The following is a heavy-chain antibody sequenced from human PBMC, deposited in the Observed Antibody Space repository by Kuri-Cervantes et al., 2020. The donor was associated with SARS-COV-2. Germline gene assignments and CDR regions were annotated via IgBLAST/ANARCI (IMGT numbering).Heavy chain of an antibody. CDR1: GGTLRNYA. J-gene: IGHJ6*03. CDR2: IIPMFDSL. CDR3: GSTIAVAGVGVYYHLDV. Sequence: SVKVSCKASGGTLRNYAISWVRQAPGQGLEWMGGIIPMFDSLNYAQKFQGRVTLTTDESTSTAYMELSSLTPEDTAVYYCGSTIAVAGVGVYYHLDVWGKGTTVTVSS. D-gene: IGHD6-19*01. V-gene: IGHV1-69*05.